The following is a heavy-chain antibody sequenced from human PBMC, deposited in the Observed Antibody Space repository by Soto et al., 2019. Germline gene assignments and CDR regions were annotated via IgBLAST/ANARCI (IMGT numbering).Heavy chain of an antibody. Sequence: QVQLAQSGAEVKKPGSSVKVSCKASGGTFSSYAISWVRQAPGQGLEWMGGIIPIFGTANYAQKFQGRVTITADESTSTAYMELSSLRSEDTAVYYCASDPYNWNDVVGWNWFDPWGQGTLVTVSS. V-gene: IGHV1-69*01. CDR2: IIPIFGTA. CDR1: GGTFSSYA. J-gene: IGHJ5*02. CDR3: ASDPYNWNDVVGWNWFDP. D-gene: IGHD1-20*01.